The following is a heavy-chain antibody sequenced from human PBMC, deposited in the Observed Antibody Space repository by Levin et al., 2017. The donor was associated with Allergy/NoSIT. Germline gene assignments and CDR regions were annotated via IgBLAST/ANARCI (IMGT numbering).Heavy chain of an antibody. Sequence: SETLSLTCTVSGGSISSSSYYWGWIRQPPGKGLEWIGSIYYSGSTYYNPSLKSRVTISVDTSKNQFSLKLSSVTAADTAVYYCARSSALVVVVVAATISDAFDIWGQGTMVTVSS. V-gene: IGHV4-39*01. CDR3: ARSSALVVVVVAATISDAFDI. CDR2: IYYSGST. CDR1: GGSISSSSYY. J-gene: IGHJ3*02. D-gene: IGHD2-15*01.